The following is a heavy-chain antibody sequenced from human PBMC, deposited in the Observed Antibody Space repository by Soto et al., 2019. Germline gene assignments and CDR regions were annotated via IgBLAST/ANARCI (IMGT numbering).Heavy chain of an antibody. Sequence: VHLVESGGGLVQPGGSLRLSCAASGFNFTNHWMHWVRQAPGKGLVWVSRITSDGKSKAYAESVKGRFAISRDNAKNTVYLQMNGLTVEDTAVYYCARESGVWPLNWFDPWGQGTLVTVSS. CDR2: ITSDGKSK. CDR1: GFNFTNHW. V-gene: IGHV3-74*01. CDR3: ARESGVWPLNWFDP. J-gene: IGHJ5*02. D-gene: IGHD2-8*01.